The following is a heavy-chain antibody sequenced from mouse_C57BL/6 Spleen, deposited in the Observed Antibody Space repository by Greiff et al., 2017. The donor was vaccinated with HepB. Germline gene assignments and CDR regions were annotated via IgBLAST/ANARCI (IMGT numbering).Heavy chain of an antibody. CDR2: IDPSDSET. Sequence: VKLQEPGAELVRPGSSVKLSCKASGYTFTSYWMHWVKQRPIQGLEWIGNIDPSDSETHYNQKFKDKATLTVDKSSSTAYMQLSSLTSEDSAVYYCARQAYSPGYFDVWGTGTTVTVSS. J-gene: IGHJ1*03. V-gene: IGHV1-52*01. CDR1: GYTFTSYW. D-gene: IGHD3-2*02. CDR3: ARQAYSPGYFDV.